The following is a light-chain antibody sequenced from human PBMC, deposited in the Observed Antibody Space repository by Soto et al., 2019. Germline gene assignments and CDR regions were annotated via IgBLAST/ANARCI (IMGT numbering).Light chain of an antibody. J-gene: IGLJ2*01. Sequence: QSVLTQPPSVSGAPGQRVTISCTGSSSKIGAGYDVHWYQQLPGAAPKVLIYGNSNRPSGVPDRFSGSKSGTSASLAITGLQADDEADYYCQSYDSSLSAVVFGGGTKLTVL. V-gene: IGLV1-40*01. CDR2: GNS. CDR3: QSYDSSLSAVV. CDR1: SSKIGAGYD.